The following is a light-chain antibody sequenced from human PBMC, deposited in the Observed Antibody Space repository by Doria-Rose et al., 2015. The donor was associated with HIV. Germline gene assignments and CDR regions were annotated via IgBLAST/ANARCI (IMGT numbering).Light chain of an antibody. CDR1: QSFRSTY. Sequence: TQSPGTLSLSPGERATLSCRASQSFRSTYLAWYQHEPGQAPSLLIYDGSTRATGIPDRFSASGSGTDFTLTINRLEPEDFALYYCHQYGTSWTFGQGTKVEI. V-gene: IGKV3-20*01. CDR3: HQYGTSWT. J-gene: IGKJ1*01. CDR2: DGS.